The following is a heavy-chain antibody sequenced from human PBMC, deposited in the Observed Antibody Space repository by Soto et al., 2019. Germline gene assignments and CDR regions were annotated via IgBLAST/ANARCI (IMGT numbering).Heavy chain of an antibody. D-gene: IGHD6-19*01. CDR2: IYHSGST. Sequence: PSETLSLTCAVSGYSISSGYYWGWIRQPPGKGLEWIGSIYHSGSTYYNPSLKSRVTVSVDTSKNQFSLKLSSVTAADTAVYYCARGYSSGWYYFDYWGQGTLVTVSS. V-gene: IGHV4-38-2*01. CDR1: GYSISSGYY. CDR3: ARGYSSGWYYFDY. J-gene: IGHJ4*02.